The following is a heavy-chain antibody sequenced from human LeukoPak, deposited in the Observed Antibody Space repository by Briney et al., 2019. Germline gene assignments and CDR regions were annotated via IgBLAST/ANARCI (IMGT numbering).Heavy chain of an antibody. J-gene: IGHJ3*02. CDR1: GFTFSNYW. V-gene: IGHV3-74*01. Sequence: GSLRLSCAASGFTFSNYWMHWVRQAPGKGLVWVSRINSDGSSTSYADSVKGRFTISRDNAKNTLFVQMNSLRVEDTAVYYCARIGAATHAFDIWGQGTMVTVSS. D-gene: IGHD1-26*01. CDR2: INSDGSST. CDR3: ARIGAATHAFDI.